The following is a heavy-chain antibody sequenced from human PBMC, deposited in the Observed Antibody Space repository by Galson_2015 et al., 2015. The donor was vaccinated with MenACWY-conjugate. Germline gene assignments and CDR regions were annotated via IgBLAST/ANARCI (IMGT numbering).Heavy chain of an antibody. CDR2: ISSSSSTI. CDR1: GFTFSSYS. D-gene: IGHD2-21*02. CDR3: ASSGVVVTAMLVY. Sequence: SLRLSCAASGFTFSSYSMNWVRQAPGKGLEWVSYISSSSSTIYCADSVKGRFTISRDNAKNSLYLQMNSLRDEDTAVYYCASSGVVVTAMLVYWGQGTLVTVSS. V-gene: IGHV3-48*02. J-gene: IGHJ4*02.